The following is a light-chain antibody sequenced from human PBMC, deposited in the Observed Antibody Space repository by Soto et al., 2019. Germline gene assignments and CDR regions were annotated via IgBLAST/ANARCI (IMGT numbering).Light chain of an antibody. CDR1: QGISSA. CDR3: QQFNSYPQT. V-gene: IGKV1-13*02. J-gene: IGKJ4*01. CDR2: NAS. Sequence: IELTQSPSILSTTIGDRVIISCRASQGISSALAWYQQSPGKAPKLLMYNASSLNGGVPSRFSGSRSGTDFTLTISSLQPEDLATYYCQQFNSYPQTFGGGTKVDIK.